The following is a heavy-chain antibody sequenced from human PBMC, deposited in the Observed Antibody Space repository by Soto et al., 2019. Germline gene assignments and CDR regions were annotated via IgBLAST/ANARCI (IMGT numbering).Heavy chain of an antibody. CDR3: ARGTSWYNGVDY. J-gene: IGHJ4*02. D-gene: IGHD6-13*01. Sequence: PGESLKISCEGSGYSFTSYWVAWVRQMPGKGLEWMGIIYPGDSDTRYSPSFQGQVTISADKSISTAYLQWSSLTASDTAIYYCARGTSWYNGVDYWGQGTLVTVSS. CDR1: GYSFTSYW. V-gene: IGHV5-51*01. CDR2: IYPGDSDT.